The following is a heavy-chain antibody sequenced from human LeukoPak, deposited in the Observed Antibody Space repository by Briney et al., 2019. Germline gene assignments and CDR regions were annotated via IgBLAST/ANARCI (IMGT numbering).Heavy chain of an antibody. J-gene: IGHJ6*02. Sequence: SSDTLSLTCTVSGVPITTFYWSWIRQPTGKALECIGSDSYAGSTNYNPSLKSRVTLSIDTSNKQFSLRLSSVTTADTGLYFCARDRTRDGYNYGGSSYYYGLDVWGRGTTVSVSS. CDR1: GVPITTFY. CDR2: DSYAGST. CDR3: ARDRTRDGYNYGGSSYYYGLDV. V-gene: IGHV4-59*01. D-gene: IGHD5-24*01.